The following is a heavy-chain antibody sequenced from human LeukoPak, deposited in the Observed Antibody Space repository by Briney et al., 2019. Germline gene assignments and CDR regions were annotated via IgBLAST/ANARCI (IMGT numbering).Heavy chain of an antibody. J-gene: IGHJ6*03. D-gene: IGHD3-16*02. Sequence: GGSLRLSCAASGFTFSSYWMSWVRQAPGKGLEWVANIKQDGSEKYYVDSVKGRFTISRDNAKNSLYLQMNSLRAEDTAVYYCARERIDYHYYYMDVWGKGTTVTVSS. CDR3: ARERIDYHYYYMDV. CDR1: GFTFSSYW. V-gene: IGHV3-7*01. CDR2: IKQDGSEK.